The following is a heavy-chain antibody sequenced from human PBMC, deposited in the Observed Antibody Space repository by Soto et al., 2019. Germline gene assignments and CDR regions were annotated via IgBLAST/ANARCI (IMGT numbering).Heavy chain of an antibody. CDR1: GFTFSSYA. CDR3: ANDPITIFGVVIMDGMDV. J-gene: IGHJ6*02. V-gene: IGHV3-23*01. CDR2: ISGSGGST. D-gene: IGHD3-3*01. Sequence: GGSLRLSCAASGFTFSSYAMSWVRQAPGKGLEWVSAISGSGGSTCYADSVKGRFTISRDNSKNTLYLQMNSLRAEDTAVYYCANDPITIFGVVIMDGMDVWGQGTTVTVSS.